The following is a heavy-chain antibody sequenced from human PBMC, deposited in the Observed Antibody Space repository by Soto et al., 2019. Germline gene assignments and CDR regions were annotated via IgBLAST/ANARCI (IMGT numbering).Heavy chain of an antibody. CDR1: GYTFTSYG. Sequence: QVQLVQSGAEVKKPGASVKVSCKASGYTFTSYGISWVRQAPGQGLEWMGWINPYNGNTNYAQKLQGRVTMTTDTSTITVDMELRSLRSADTAVYYCARDWFGVDYWGQGTLVTVSS. CDR3: ARDWFGVDY. V-gene: IGHV1-18*01. J-gene: IGHJ4*02. CDR2: INPYNGNT. D-gene: IGHD3-16*01.